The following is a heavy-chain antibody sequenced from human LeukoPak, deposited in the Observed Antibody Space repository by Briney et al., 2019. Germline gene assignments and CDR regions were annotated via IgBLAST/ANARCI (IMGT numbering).Heavy chain of an antibody. J-gene: IGHJ4*02. V-gene: IGHV4-59*01. D-gene: IGHD3-10*01. CDR2: IYYSGST. CDR1: GGSISSYY. Sequence: SETLSLTCTVSGGSISSYYWSWIRQPPGKGLEWIGHIYYSGSTNYNPSLKSRVTISVDTSKNQFSLKLSSVTAADTAVYYCARAIRGSGSYRYLDYWGQGTLVTVSS. CDR3: ARAIRGSGSYRYLDY.